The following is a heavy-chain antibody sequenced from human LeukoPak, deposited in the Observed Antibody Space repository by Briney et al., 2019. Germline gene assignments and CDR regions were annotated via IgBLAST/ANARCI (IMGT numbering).Heavy chain of an antibody. CDR2: IYASGST. Sequence: SETLSLTCTVSGGSISSGSYYWSWIRQPAGKGQEWIGRIYASGSTNYNPSLKSRVTISVDTSKNQFSLKLSSVTAADTAVYYCARVGGGGRTTGNPYYFDYWGQGTLVTVSS. D-gene: IGHD1-1*01. V-gene: IGHV4-61*02. CDR3: ARVGGGGRTTGNPYYFDY. CDR1: GGSISSGSYY. J-gene: IGHJ4*02.